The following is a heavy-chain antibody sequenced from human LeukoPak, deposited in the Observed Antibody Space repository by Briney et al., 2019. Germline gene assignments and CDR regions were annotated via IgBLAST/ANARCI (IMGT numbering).Heavy chain of an antibody. CDR2: ISYDGSNK. CDR1: GFTFSSYA. V-gene: IGHV3-30-3*01. J-gene: IGHJ6*02. Sequence: PGGSLRLSCAASGFTFSSYAMHWVRQAPGKGLEWVAVISYDGSNKYYADSVKGRFTISRDNSKNTLYLQMNSLRAEDTAVYYCARALVVVPADYYYYGMDVWGQGTMVTVS. D-gene: IGHD2-2*01. CDR3: ARALVVVPADYYYYGMDV.